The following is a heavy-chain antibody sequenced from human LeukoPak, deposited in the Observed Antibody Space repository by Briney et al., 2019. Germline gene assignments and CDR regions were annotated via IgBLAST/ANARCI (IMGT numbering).Heavy chain of an antibody. D-gene: IGHD3-3*01. J-gene: IGHJ4*02. CDR2: IYYSGST. V-gene: IGHV4-30-4*08. Sequence: PSETLSLTCTVSGGSISSGDYYWSWIRQPPGKGLEWIGYIYYSGSTYYNPSLKSRVTISVDTSKNQFSLKLSSVTAADTAVYYCARRIFGVVIYFDYWGQGTLVTVSP. CDR3: ARRIFGVVIYFDY. CDR1: GGSISSGDYY.